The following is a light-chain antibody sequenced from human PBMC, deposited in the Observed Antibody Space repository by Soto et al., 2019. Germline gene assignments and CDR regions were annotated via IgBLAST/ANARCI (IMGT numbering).Light chain of an antibody. J-gene: IGKJ2*01. CDR2: AAS. Sequence: DIQMTQSPSSLSASVGDRVTITCRAGQSTSIYVNWYQQKPGKAPKLLIYAASSLQSGVPSRFSGSQSGTEFTLTISSLQPEYFADYYCQQSYITPYTFGQGTKLEIK. CDR1: QSTSIY. CDR3: QQSYITPYT. V-gene: IGKV1-39*01.